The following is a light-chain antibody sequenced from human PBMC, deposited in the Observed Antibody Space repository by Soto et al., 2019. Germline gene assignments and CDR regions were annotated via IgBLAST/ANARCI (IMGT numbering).Light chain of an antibody. J-gene: IGLJ1*01. CDR1: RSDIDDSDY. V-gene: IGLV2-14*01. CDR2: EVI. CDR3: SSYTKGGTLV. Sequence: QSALTQPASVSGSPGQSITISCTGTRSDIDDSDYVSWYQQHPGKAPKLIIYEVIHRPSGVSNRFSGSKSGNTASLTISGLQAEDESDYYCSSYTKGGTLVFGSGTKLTVL.